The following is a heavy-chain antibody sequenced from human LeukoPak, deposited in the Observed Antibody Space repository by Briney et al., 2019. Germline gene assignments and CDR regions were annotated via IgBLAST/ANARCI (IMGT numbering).Heavy chain of an antibody. CDR1: GFTFNNYW. CDR3: AKEDWYYDILTGYYRKYHFDY. Sequence: PGGSLRLSCTASGFTFNNYWMHWVRQPPGKGLVWVSRIYSDDSSSTTYADSVKGRFTISRDNAKNTLYLQMNSLRVGDTAVYYCAKEDWYYDILTGYYRKYHFDYWGQGTLVTVSS. J-gene: IGHJ4*02. D-gene: IGHD3-9*01. CDR2: IYSDDSSST. V-gene: IGHV3-74*01.